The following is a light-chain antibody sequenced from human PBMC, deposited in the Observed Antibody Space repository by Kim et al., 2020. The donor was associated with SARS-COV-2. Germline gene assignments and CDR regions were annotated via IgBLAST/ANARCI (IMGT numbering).Light chain of an antibody. Sequence: GQSVTISFSGSSSNIESNYVYWYQQVPGTAPKVLIYRSNQRPSGVPDRFSGSKSGTSASLAISGLRSEDEADYYCAAWDDSLSGRVFGGGTQLSVL. CDR2: RSN. CDR3: AAWDDSLSGRV. CDR1: SSNIESNY. V-gene: IGLV1-47*01. J-gene: IGLJ3*02.